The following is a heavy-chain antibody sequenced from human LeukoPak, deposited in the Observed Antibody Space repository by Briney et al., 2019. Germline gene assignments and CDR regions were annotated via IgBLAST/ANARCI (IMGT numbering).Heavy chain of an antibody. Sequence: SGGSLRLSCAASGFTVTSNHMNWVRQAPGKGLEWVSIIYTGGTTHYADSLKDRFTISRDDSKNTLYLQMNSLRDEDTAVYYCARARGAGPGGHFDYWGQGTLVTVSS. V-gene: IGHV3-66*01. CDR3: ARARGAGPGGHFDY. CDR1: GFTVTSNH. CDR2: IYTGGTT. D-gene: IGHD6-19*01. J-gene: IGHJ4*02.